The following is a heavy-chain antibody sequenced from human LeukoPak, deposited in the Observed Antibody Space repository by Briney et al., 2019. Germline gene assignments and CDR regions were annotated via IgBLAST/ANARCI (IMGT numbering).Heavy chain of an antibody. CDR1: GGSIISNNFY. Sequence: PSETLSLTCTVSGGSIISNNFYWSWIRQPAGKGLEWIGRIYGSGSTNYSPSLRSRATISMDTSKNQFSLNLNSVTAADTAVYFCARGWGSTSSNYFDPWGQGTLVTVSS. V-gene: IGHV4-61*02. CDR2: IYGSGST. CDR3: ARGWGSTSSNYFDP. J-gene: IGHJ5*02. D-gene: IGHD2-2*01.